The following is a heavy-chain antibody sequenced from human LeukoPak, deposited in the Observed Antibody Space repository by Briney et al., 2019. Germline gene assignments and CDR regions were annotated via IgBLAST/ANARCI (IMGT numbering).Heavy chain of an antibody. D-gene: IGHD2-2*01. CDR2: IDSGSDDI. CDR1: GFTFSLYA. V-gene: IGHV3-21*05. CDR3: VRDTYQPSLIDY. Sequence: GGSLRLSCAASGFTFSLYAMNWVRQAPGKGLEWVSYIDSGSDDIHYADSVRGRFTISRDNAKNTLYLQMKSLRAEDTAVYYCVRDTYQPSLIDYWGQGTLVTDSS. J-gene: IGHJ4*02.